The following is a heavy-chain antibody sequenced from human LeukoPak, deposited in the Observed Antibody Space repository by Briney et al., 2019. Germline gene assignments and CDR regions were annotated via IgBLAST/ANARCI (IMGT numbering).Heavy chain of an antibody. Sequence: GRSLRLSCKASGFAFEIYAMHWVRQAPGKGLEWVSGITWNGGNIDYADSVKGRFTISRDNDKNSLYLQMNSLRPEDTALYYCVKDGSGTYGPFDNWGLGTLATVSS. CDR1: GFAFEIYA. CDR3: VKDGSGTYGPFDN. CDR2: ITWNGGNI. D-gene: IGHD3-10*01. V-gene: IGHV3-9*01. J-gene: IGHJ4*02.